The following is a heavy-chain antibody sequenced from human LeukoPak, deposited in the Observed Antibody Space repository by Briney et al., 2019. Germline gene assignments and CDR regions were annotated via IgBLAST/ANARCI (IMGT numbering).Heavy chain of an antibody. J-gene: IGHJ4*02. CDR1: GFTFSSYG. CDR2: IRYDGSNK. V-gene: IGHV3-30*02. D-gene: IGHD6-13*01. Sequence: GGSLRPSCAASGFTFSSYGMHWVRQAPGKGLEWVAFIRYDGSNKYYADSVKGRFTISRDNSKNTLYLQLNSLRAEDTAVYYCATSFGPVIAAAGTGAGWGQGTLVTVSS. CDR3: ATSFGPVIAAAGTGAG.